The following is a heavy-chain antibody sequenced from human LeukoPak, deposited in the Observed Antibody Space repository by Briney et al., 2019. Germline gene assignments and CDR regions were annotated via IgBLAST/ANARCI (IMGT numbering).Heavy chain of an antibody. D-gene: IGHD3-10*01. CDR1: RYTFTGYY. V-gene: IGHV1-2*02. Sequence: GASVKVSCKTSRYTFTGYYMHWVRQAPGQGLEWMGWINPNSGGTNYAQKFQGRVTMTRDTSISTAYMELSRLRSDDTAVYYCAIGATYYYGSGRESPLVYWGQGTLVTVSS. CDR2: INPNSGGT. CDR3: AIGATYYYGSGRESPLVY. J-gene: IGHJ4*02.